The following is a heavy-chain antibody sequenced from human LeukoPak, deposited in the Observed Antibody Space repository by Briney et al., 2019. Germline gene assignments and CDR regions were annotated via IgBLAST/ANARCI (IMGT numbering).Heavy chain of an antibody. CDR1: GITFSSYA. D-gene: IGHD2/OR15-2a*01. V-gene: IGHV3-23*01. Sequence: GGSLRLSCAASGITFSSYAMSWVRQAPGKGLQWVSWVSAISGSGDNTYYADSVKGRFTISRDNSKNALYLQMNSLRAEDTAVYYCAKGRSGNKMSDAFDVWGQGTMVSVSS. CDR2: ISGSGDNT. J-gene: IGHJ3*01. CDR3: AKGRSGNKMSDAFDV.